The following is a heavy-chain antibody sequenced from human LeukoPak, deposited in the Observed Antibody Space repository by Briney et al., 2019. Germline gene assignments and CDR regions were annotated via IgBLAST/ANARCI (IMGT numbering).Heavy chain of an antibody. J-gene: IGHJ4*02. CDR1: GGSIISYY. D-gene: IGHD6-19*01. V-gene: IGHV4-59*12. CDR2: IHYSGST. CDR3: ARDQAVAGTESFDY. Sequence: PSETLSLTCTVSGGSIISYYWSWIRQPPGKGLEWIGYIHYSGSTNYNPSLKSRVTISVDTSKNQFSLKLSSVTAEDTAVYYCARDQAVAGTESFDYWGQGTLVTVSS.